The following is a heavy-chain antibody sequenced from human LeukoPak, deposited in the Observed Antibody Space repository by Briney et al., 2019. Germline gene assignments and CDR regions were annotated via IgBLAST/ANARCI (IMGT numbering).Heavy chain of an antibody. V-gene: IGHV3-23*01. D-gene: IGHD1-1*01. Sequence: GGTLRLSCAVSGFTFSSYAMSWVRQAPGKGREWVSVVTFSSDITQYADSVKGQFTVSRDNSKNTLYLQIYSLRADDTAVYYCATDDVTTGTKTALGYWGQGTLVTVSS. J-gene: IGHJ4*02. CDR1: GFTFSSYA. CDR2: VTFSSDIT. CDR3: ATDDVTTGTKTALGY.